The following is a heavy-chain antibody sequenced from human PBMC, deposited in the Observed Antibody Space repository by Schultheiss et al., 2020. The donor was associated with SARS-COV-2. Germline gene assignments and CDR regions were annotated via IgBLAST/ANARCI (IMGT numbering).Heavy chain of an antibody. CDR2: IYYSGST. CDR3: ARGLGYCSSTSCYTIYYYYYYMDV. V-gene: IGHV4-59*08. J-gene: IGHJ6*03. D-gene: IGHD2-2*02. Sequence: SETLSLTCTVSGGSISSYYWSWIRQPPGKGLEWLGYIYYSGSTNYNPSLKSRVTISVDTFKNQFSLKLSSVTAADTAVYYCARGLGYCSSTSCYTIYYYYYYMDVWGKGTTVTVSS. CDR1: GGSISSYY.